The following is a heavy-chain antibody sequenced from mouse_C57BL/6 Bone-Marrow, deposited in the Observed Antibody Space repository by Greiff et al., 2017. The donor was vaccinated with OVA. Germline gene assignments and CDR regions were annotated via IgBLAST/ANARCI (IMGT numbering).Heavy chain of an antibody. CDR2: ISNGGGST. CDR1: GFTFSDYY. CDR3: ARREYYGSSLYWYFDV. Sequence: EVQRVESGGGLVQPGGSLKLSCAASGFTFSDYYMYWVRQTPEKRLEWVAYISNGGGSTYYPDTVKGRFTISRDNAKNTLYLQMSRLKSEDTAMYYCARREYYGSSLYWYFDVWGTGTTVNVSS. D-gene: IGHD1-1*01. J-gene: IGHJ1*03. V-gene: IGHV5-12*01.